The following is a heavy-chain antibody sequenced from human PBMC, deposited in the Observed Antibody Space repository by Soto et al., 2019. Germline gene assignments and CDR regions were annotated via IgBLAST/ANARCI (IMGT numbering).Heavy chain of an antibody. CDR3: ARGLRVLAELHALFAY. D-gene: IGHD6-6*01. CDR2: INPNSGAT. J-gene: IGHJ4*02. V-gene: IGHV1-2*04. Sequence: ASVKVSCKASGYTFTDYYVHWVRQAPGQGLEWMGWINPNSGATNSAQKFQGWVTMTTDTSISTAYMELSRLRSDDTAVYYCARGLRVLAELHALFAYWSQGTLVTGSS. CDR1: GYTFTDYY.